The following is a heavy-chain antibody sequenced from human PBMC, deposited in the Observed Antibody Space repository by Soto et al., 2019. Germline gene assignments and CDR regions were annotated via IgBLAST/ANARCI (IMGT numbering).Heavy chain of an antibody. V-gene: IGHV1-46*01. Sequence: ASVKVSCKASGYTFTSYYMHWVRQAPGQGLEWMGIINPSGGSTSYAQKFQGRVTMTRDTSTSTVYMELSSLRSEDTDVYYCARGTDGDTAMVAWFDPWGQGTLVTVSS. D-gene: IGHD5-18*01. CDR2: INPSGGST. CDR1: GYTFTSYY. CDR3: ARGTDGDTAMVAWFDP. J-gene: IGHJ5*02.